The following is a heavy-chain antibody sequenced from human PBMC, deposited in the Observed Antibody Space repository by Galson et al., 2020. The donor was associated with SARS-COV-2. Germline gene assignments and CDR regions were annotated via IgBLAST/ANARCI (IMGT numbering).Heavy chain of an antibody. CDR2: IRYDGSEK. J-gene: IGHJ4*02. CDR1: GISISRYA. CDR3: VRDYNDGSGRFDY. Sequence: GESLKFSCEASGISISRYAMHWVRQAPGKGLEWVARIRYDGSEKNYADSVKGRFTISKDNAKNTLFLQMNSLRAEDTAVYYCVRDYNDGSGRFDYWGQGALVTVSS. D-gene: IGHD3-22*01. V-gene: IGHV3-30*01.